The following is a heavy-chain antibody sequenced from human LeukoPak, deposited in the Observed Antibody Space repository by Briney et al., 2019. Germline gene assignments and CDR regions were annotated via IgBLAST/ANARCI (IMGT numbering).Heavy chain of an antibody. J-gene: IGHJ4*02. CDR3: ARAVFWEEAANGFDY. Sequence: ASVKVSCKASGYTFTSYGISWVRQAPGQGLEWMGWISAYNGNTNYAQKLQGRVTMTTDTSTSTAYMELRSLRSDDTAVYYCARAVFWEEAANGFDYWAREPWSPSPQ. CDR1: GYTFTSYG. V-gene: IGHV1-18*01. CDR2: ISAYNGNT. D-gene: IGHD3-3*01.